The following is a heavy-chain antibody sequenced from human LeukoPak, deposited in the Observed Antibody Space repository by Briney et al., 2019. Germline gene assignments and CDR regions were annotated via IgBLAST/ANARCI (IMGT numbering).Heavy chain of an antibody. J-gene: IGHJ3*02. CDR3: ARDTRGYTYADASDI. V-gene: IGHV3-30*02. Sequence: GGSLRLSCAASGSTFSSYGMHWVRQAPGKGLEWVAFIRYDGSNKYYADSVKGRFTISRDNSKNTLYLQMNSLRVEDTAMYYCARDTRGYTYADASDIWGQGTMVTVSS. CDR1: GSTFSSYG. D-gene: IGHD5-18*01. CDR2: IRYDGSNK.